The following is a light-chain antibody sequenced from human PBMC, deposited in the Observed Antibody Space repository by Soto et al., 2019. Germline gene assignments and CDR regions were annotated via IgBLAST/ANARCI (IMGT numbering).Light chain of an antibody. CDR3: HHYHSSPLT. Sequence: EIVLTQSPGTLSLSPGERATLSCRASQSVSSSYLAWYQQKPGQAPRLLIYGASSRATGIPDRFSGSGSGTDFTLTISRLEPEDFAVYYCHHYHSSPLTFGGGTKVEIK. CDR2: GAS. V-gene: IGKV3-20*01. CDR1: QSVSSSY. J-gene: IGKJ4*01.